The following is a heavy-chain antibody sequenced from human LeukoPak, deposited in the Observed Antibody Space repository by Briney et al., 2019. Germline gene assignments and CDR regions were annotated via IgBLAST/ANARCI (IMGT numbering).Heavy chain of an antibody. J-gene: IGHJ4*02. CDR3: ARDRGPRTGFMVREAYDY. CDR2: INTDGSIT. D-gene: IGHD3-10*01. Sequence: GGSLRLSCAASGFTFSSYSMNWVRQAPGKGLVWVSRINTDGSITNYADSVKGRFSISRDNAKNTLYLQMSSLRAEDTAVYYCARDRGPRTGFMVREAYDYWGQGTLVTVSS. V-gene: IGHV3-74*01. CDR1: GFTFSSYS.